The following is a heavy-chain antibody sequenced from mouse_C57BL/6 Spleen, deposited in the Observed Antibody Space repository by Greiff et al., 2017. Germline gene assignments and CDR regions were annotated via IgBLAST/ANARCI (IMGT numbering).Heavy chain of an antibody. CDR2: IDPSDSYT. J-gene: IGHJ3*01. Sequence: QVQLQQPGAELVMPGASVKLSCKASGYTFTSYWMHWVKQRPGQGLEWIGEIDPSDSYTNYNQKFKGKSTLTVDKSSSTAYMQLSSLTSEDSAVYYCARGYPFAYWGQGTLVTVSA. CDR1: GYTFTSYW. D-gene: IGHD1-2*01. V-gene: IGHV1-69*01. CDR3: ARGYPFAY.